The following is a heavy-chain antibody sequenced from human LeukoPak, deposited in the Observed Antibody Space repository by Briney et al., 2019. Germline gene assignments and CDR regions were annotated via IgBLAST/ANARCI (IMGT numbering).Heavy chain of an antibody. D-gene: IGHD6-19*01. Sequence: GRSLRLSCAASGFIFSTYDMHWVRQAPGKGLEWVAVVSYDGSNIYHAASVQGRFTISRDNSKNTLYLQMNSLRAEDTAVYYCAKSLDAQAVADPFDYWGQGTLVTVSP. CDR1: GFIFSTYD. CDR3: AKSLDAQAVADPFDY. CDR2: VSYDGSNI. J-gene: IGHJ4*02. V-gene: IGHV3-30*18.